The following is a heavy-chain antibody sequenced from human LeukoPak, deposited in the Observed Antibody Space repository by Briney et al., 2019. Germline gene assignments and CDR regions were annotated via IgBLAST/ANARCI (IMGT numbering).Heavy chain of an antibody. CDR3: AKVDYGPDYNYYYMDV. V-gene: IGHV1-18*01. CDR1: GYTFTSYG. CDR2: ITAYNGDT. Sequence: GASVKVSCKASGYTFTSYGISWVRQAPGQGLEWMGWITAYNGDTNYAQNLQARVTMTTDTSTSTAYMELRSLRSDDTAVYYCAKVDYGPDYNYYYMDVWGQGTTVTVSS. D-gene: IGHD4-17*01. J-gene: IGHJ6*03.